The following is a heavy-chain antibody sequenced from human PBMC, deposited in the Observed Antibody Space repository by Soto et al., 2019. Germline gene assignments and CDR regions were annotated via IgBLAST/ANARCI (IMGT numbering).Heavy chain of an antibody. J-gene: IGHJ4*02. Sequence: EVQLLESGGGLVQPGGSLRLSCAASGFTFGDYAMSWVRQAPGKGLEWVSAITGGGGGTYYGDPVNGRFTVSRDNSKNTLHLQMDSLRDDDTAVYYCAKGAAPDFDAWGQGTLVTGAS. D-gene: IGHD2-15*01. V-gene: IGHV3-23*01. CDR1: GFTFGDYA. CDR3: AKGAAPDFDA. CDR2: ITGGGGGT.